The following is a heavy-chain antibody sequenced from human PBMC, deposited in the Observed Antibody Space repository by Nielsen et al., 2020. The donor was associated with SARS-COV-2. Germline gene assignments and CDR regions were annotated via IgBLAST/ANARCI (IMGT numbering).Heavy chain of an antibody. CDR3: ATSPPQVVGGWFDP. CDR1: GYTLTELS. D-gene: IGHD3-16*01. J-gene: IGHJ5*02. V-gene: IGHV1-24*01. Sequence: ASVKVSCKVSGYTLTELSMHWVRQAPGKGPEWMGGFDPEDGETIYAQKFQGRVTMTEDTSTDTAYMELSSLRSEDTAVYYCATSPPQVVGGWFDPWGQGTLVTVSS. CDR2: FDPEDGET.